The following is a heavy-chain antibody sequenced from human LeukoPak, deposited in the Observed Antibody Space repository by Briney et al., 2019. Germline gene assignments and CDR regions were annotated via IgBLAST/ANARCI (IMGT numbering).Heavy chain of an antibody. CDR2: INPNSGGT. V-gene: IGHV1-2*02. CDR3: ARVPGGSTINFDY. D-gene: IGHD2-2*01. J-gene: IGHJ4*02. CDR1: GYTFTGYY. Sequence: GASVKVSCKASGYTFTGYYMHWVRQAPGQGLEWMGWINPNSGGTNYAQKFQGRVTMTRDTSISTAYMELSRLRSDDTAVYYCARVPGGSTINFDYWGQGTLVTVSS.